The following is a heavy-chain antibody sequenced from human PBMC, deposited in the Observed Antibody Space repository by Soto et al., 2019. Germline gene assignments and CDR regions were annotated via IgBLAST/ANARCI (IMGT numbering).Heavy chain of an antibody. J-gene: IGHJ5*02. CDR2: IYYSGST. Sequence: QVQLQESGPGLVKPSQTLSLTCTVSGGSISSGGYYWSWIRQHPGKGLEWIGYIYYSGSTYYNPSLKXRXTXAXXPSKTQFPLKPRSVTTADTAVYYCARVGGINWFDPWGQGTLVTVSS. CDR1: GGSISSGGYY. D-gene: IGHD1-20*01. CDR3: ARVGGINWFDP. V-gene: IGHV4-31*03.